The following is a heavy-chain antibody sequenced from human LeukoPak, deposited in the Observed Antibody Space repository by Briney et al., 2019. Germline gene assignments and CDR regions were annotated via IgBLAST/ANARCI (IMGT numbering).Heavy chain of an antibody. CDR2: IYYSGST. CDR1: GGSISSSSYY. V-gene: IGHV4-39*07. Sequence: SETLSLTCTVSGGSISSSSYYWGWIRQPPGKGLEWIGSIYYSGSTYYNPSLKSRVTISVDTSKNQISLKLSSVTAADTAVYYCATRPATIVLDYYYDYMDVWGKGTTVTVSS. J-gene: IGHJ6*03. D-gene: IGHD4-11*01. CDR3: ATRPATIVLDYYYDYMDV.